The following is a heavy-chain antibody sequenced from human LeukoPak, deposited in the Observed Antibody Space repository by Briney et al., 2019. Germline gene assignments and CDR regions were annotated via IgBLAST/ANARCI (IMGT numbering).Heavy chain of an antibody. CDR1: GFSFSPYS. CDR3: ARQVGAFDI. Sequence: GGSLRLSCAASGFSFSPYSMNWLRQAPGKGLEWVSGINWNGGSTGYADSVKGRFTISRDNAKNSLYLQMNSLRAEDTALYHCARQVGAFDIWGQGTMVTVSS. D-gene: IGHD2-2*01. V-gene: IGHV3-20*01. CDR2: INWNGGST. J-gene: IGHJ3*02.